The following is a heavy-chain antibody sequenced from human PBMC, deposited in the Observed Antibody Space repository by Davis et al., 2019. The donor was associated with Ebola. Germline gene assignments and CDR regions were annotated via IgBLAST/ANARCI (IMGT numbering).Heavy chain of an antibody. CDR1: GGSFSGYY. CDR3: ARGTITIFGLDY. CDR2: INHSGST. V-gene: IGHV4-34*01. Sequence: MPGGSLSLTCAVYGGSFSGYYWSWIRQPPGKGLEWIGEINHSGSTNYNPSLKSRVTISVDTSKNQFSLKLSSVTAADTAVYYCARGTITIFGLDYWGQGTLVTVSS. J-gene: IGHJ4*02. D-gene: IGHD3-3*01.